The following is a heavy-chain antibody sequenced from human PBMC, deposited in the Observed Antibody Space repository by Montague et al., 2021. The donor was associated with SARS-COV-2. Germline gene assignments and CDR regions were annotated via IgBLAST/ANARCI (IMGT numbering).Heavy chain of an antibody. D-gene: IGHD2-21*01. Sequence: SETLSLTCTVSGGSLSSGLFYWGWIRQPPGKGLEWIGSIHNGGTTTNNPSLKSRVTLSADSSKHQFSLRLDSMTAADTAVYYCARHLAYCAGDCYPDYFDYWGLGTLVTVSP. CDR2: IHNGGTT. J-gene: IGHJ4*02. CDR1: GGSLSSGLFY. V-gene: IGHV4-39*01. CDR3: ARHLAYCAGDCYPDYFDY.